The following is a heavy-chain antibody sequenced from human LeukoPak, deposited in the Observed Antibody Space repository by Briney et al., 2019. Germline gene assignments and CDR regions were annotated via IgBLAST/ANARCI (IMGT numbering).Heavy chain of an antibody. D-gene: IGHD3-9*01. V-gene: IGHV4-31*03. CDR3: AKDEVRYFDWSHHYYYGMDV. CDR2: IYYSGST. Sequence: SETLSLTCTVSGGSISSGGYYWSWIRQHPGKGLEWIGYIYYSGSTYYNPSLKSRVTISVDTSKNQFSLKLSSVTAADTAVYYCAKDEVRYFDWSHHYYYGMDVWGRGTTVTVSS. CDR1: GGSISSGGYY. J-gene: IGHJ6*04.